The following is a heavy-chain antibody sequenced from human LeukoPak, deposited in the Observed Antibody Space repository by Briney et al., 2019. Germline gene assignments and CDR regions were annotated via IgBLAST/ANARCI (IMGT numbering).Heavy chain of an antibody. CDR1: GYTFTTYW. CDR3: ARGGTMVRGGIYYLDY. CDR2: IYAGDSDT. V-gene: IGHV5-51*01. J-gene: IGHJ4*02. D-gene: IGHD3-10*01. Sequence: GESLRISCKGSGYTFTTYWIGWVRQMPGKGLEWMGIIYAGDSDTRYSPSFQGQVTFSADKSISTAYLQWSSLKASDTAMYYCARGGTMVRGGIYYLDYWGQGTLVTVSS.